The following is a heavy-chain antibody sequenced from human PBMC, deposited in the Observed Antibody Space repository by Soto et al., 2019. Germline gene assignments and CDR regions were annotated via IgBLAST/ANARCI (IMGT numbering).Heavy chain of an antibody. CDR1: GFTFSSYA. D-gene: IGHD3-10*01. CDR2: ISGSGGST. CDR3: AKDRHRPLLWFGELSAFDI. J-gene: IGHJ3*02. V-gene: IGHV3-23*01. Sequence: EVQLLESGGGLVQPGGSLRLSCAASGFTFSSYAMSWVRQAPGKGLEWVSAISGSGGSTYYADSVKGRFTISRDNSKNTLYLQMNSLRAEDTALYYCAKDRHRPLLWFGELSAFDIWGQGTMVNVSS.